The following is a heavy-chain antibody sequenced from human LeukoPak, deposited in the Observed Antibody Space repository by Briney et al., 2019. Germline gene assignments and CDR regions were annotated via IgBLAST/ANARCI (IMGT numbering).Heavy chain of an antibody. CDR1: GGSFSSGGYY. Sequence: SETLSLTCTVSGGSFSSGGYYWSWICQHPGKGLEWIGYIYYSGSTYYNPSLKSRVTISVDTSKNQFSLKLSSVTAADTAVYYCARSSGSYYLVFDYWGQGTLVTVSS. V-gene: IGHV4-31*03. CDR3: ARSSGSYYLVFDY. D-gene: IGHD1-26*01. CDR2: IYYSGST. J-gene: IGHJ4*02.